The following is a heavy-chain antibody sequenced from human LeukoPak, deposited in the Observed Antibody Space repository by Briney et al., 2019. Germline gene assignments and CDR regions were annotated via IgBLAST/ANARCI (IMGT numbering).Heavy chain of an antibody. CDR1: GFSFSSYS. CDR2: ITSNSSTI. D-gene: IGHD6-13*01. J-gene: IGHJ4*02. Sequence: GGSLRLSCAASGFSFSSYSMDWVRQAPGKGLEWVSYITSNSSTIYYADSVKGRFTISRDNAKNSLYLQMNSLRADDTAVYYCAPSIAAEGTFDYWGQGTLVTVSS. CDR3: APSIAAEGTFDY. V-gene: IGHV3-48*01.